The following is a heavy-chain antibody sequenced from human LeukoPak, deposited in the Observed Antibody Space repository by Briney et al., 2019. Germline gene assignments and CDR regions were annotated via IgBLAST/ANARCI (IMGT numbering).Heavy chain of an antibody. CDR3: ARRRFGELLYYMDV. CDR1: GYTFTSYG. CDR2: ISAYNGNT. Sequence: VASVKVSCKASGYTFTSYGISWVRQAPGQGLEWMGWISAYNGNTNYAQKLQGRVTMTTDTSTSTAYMELRSLRSDDTAVYYCARRRFGELLYYMDVWGKGTTVTISS. V-gene: IGHV1-18*01. D-gene: IGHD3-10*01. J-gene: IGHJ6*03.